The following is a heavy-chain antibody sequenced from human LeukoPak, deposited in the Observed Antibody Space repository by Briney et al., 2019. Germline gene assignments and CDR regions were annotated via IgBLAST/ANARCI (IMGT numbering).Heavy chain of an antibody. J-gene: IGHJ6*04. V-gene: IGHV1-69*13. Sequence: SVKVSCKASGGTFSNFGISWVRQAPGQGLEWMGGIIPLFGTTHYAQKFQGRVTISADESTSTAYMELSSLRSEDTAVYYCARDRTPYCGGDCYSRLDVWGKGTTVTVSS. CDR1: GGTFSNFG. CDR3: ARDRTPYCGGDCYSRLDV. CDR2: IIPLFGTT. D-gene: IGHD2-21*01.